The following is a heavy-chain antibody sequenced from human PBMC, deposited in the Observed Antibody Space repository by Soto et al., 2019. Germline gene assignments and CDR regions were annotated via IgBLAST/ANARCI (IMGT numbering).Heavy chain of an antibody. CDR2: SYHSGST. J-gene: IGHJ4*02. Sequence: SETLSLTCAVSGGSISSGGYSWSWIRQPPGKGLEWIGYSYHSGSTHYNPSLKSRVAISVDRSQNQFSLRLNSVTAADTAVYYCEGPGYWGQGTLVTVSS. V-gene: IGHV4-30-2*01. CDR1: GGSISSGGYS. CDR3: EGPGY.